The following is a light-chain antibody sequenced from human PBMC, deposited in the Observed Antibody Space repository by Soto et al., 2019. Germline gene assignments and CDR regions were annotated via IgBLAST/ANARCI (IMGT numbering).Light chain of an antibody. CDR3: QQYYSIPLT. Sequence: DIVMTQSPDSLAVSLDERATINCRSSQSVLYSSNNKNYLAWYQQKPGQPPKLLIYWASTRESGVPDRFSGSGSGTDFTLTISSLQAEDVAFYYCQQYYSIPLTFGGGTKVEIK. CDR2: WAS. J-gene: IGKJ4*01. V-gene: IGKV4-1*01. CDR1: QSVLYSSNNKNY.